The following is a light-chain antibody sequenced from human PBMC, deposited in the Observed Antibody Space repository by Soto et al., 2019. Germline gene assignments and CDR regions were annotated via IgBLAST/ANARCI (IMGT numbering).Light chain of an antibody. CDR3: CSYAGSSIWV. J-gene: IGLJ3*02. CDR2: EGS. CDR1: SSDVGSYNL. V-gene: IGLV2-23*01. Sequence: QSVLTQPASVSGSPGQSITVSCTGTSSDVGSYNLVSWYQQHPGKAPKLMIHEGSKRPSGVSNRFSGSKSGNTASLTISGLQAEDEAYYYCCSYAGSSIWVFGGGTKRTVL.